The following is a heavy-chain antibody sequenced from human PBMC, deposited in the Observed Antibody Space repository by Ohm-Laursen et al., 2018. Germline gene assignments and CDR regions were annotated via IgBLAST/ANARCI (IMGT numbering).Heavy chain of an antibody. J-gene: IGHJ4*02. Sequence: SDTLSLTCAVYGGSFSGYYWSWIRQPPGKGLEWIGEINHSGSTNYNPSLKSRVTISVDMSKNQFSLKLSSVTAADTAVYYCARGGGYNYNYVVDYWGQGTLVTVSS. CDR1: GGSFSGYY. CDR3: ARGGGYNYNYVVDY. V-gene: IGHV4-34*01. CDR2: INHSGST. D-gene: IGHD5-24*01.